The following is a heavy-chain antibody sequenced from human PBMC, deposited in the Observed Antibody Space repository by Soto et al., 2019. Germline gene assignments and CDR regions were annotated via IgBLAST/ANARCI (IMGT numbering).Heavy chain of an antibody. J-gene: IGHJ4*02. Sequence: GGSLRLSCAASGFTFSSYGMHWVRQAPGKGLEWVAVISYDGSNKYYADSVKGRFTISRDNSKNTLYLQMNSLRAEDTAVYYCAKPITGTTPTFDYWGQGTLVTVSS. D-gene: IGHD1-20*01. CDR3: AKPITGTTPTFDY. CDR2: ISYDGSNK. V-gene: IGHV3-30*18. CDR1: GFTFSSYG.